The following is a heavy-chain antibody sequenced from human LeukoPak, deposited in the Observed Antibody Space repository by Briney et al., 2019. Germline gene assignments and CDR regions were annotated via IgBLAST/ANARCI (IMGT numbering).Heavy chain of an antibody. CDR1: GGSISSGDYY. V-gene: IGHV4-30-4*01. D-gene: IGHD2-15*01. CDR2: IYYSGST. Sequence: SETLSLTCTVSGGSISSGDYYWSWIRQPPGKGLEWIGYIYYSGSTYYNPSLKSRVTISVDTSKNQFSLKLSSVTAADTAVYYCARTLGYCSGSSCYRSLGWFDPWGQGTLVTVSS. J-gene: IGHJ5*02. CDR3: ARTLGYCSGSSCYRSLGWFDP.